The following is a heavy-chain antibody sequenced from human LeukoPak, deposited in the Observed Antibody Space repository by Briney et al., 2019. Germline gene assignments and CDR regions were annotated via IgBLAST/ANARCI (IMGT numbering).Heavy chain of an antibody. Sequence: SETLSLTCAVYGGSFSGYYWSWIRQPPGKGLEWIGEINHSGSTNYNPSLKSRVTISVDTSKNQFSLKLSSVTAADTAGYYCAGGRYYSRSWLNCRSFHPWGQGTLVTVSS. J-gene: IGHJ5*02. CDR2: INHSGST. V-gene: IGHV4-34*01. CDR3: AGGRYYSRSWLNCRSFHP. CDR1: GGSFSGYY. D-gene: IGHD6-13*01.